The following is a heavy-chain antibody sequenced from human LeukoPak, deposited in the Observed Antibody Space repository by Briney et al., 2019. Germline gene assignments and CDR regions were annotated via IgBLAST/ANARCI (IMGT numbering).Heavy chain of an antibody. J-gene: IGHJ4*02. CDR3: AKAPVTTCSGAYCYPFDY. CDR2: IRYDGSNK. Sequence: GGSLRLSCAASGFTFSSYGMHWVRQAPGKGLEWVAFIRYDGSNKYYADSVKGRFTISRDNSKNTLYLHVNSLRPEDTAVYYCAKAPVTTCSGAYCYPFDYWSQGTLVTVSS. D-gene: IGHD2-15*01. CDR1: GFTFSSYG. V-gene: IGHV3-30*02.